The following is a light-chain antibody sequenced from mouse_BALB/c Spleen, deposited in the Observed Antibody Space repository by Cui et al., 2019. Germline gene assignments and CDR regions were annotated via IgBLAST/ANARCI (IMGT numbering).Light chain of an antibody. CDR1: SSVSY. CDR3: FQGSGYPHLT. V-gene: IGKV4-63*01. J-gene: IGKJ5*01. Sequence: ENVLTQSPALMSASPGEKVTMTCSASSSVSYMHWYQQKSSTSPKLWIYDTSRLASGVPGRFSGSGSGNSYSLTISSMEAEDVATYYCFQGSGYPHLTFGAGTKLELK. CDR2: DTS.